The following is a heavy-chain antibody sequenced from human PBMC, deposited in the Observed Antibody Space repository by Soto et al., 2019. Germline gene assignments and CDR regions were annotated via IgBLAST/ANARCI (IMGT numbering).Heavy chain of an antibody. J-gene: IGHJ4*02. CDR2: IYYSGST. CDR1: GGSISSSSYY. Sequence: QLQLQESGPGLVKPSETLSLTCTVSGGSISSSSYYWGWIRQPPGKGLEWIGSIYYSGSTYYNPSLKSRFTISVDTSKNQFSLKLSSVTAADTAVYYCARSYSSSWYFDYWGQGTLVTVSS. V-gene: IGHV4-39*01. D-gene: IGHD6-13*01. CDR3: ARSYSSSWYFDY.